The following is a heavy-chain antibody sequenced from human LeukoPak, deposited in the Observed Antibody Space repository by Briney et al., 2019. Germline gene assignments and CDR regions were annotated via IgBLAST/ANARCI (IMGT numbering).Heavy chain of an antibody. CDR2: IYYSGST. J-gene: IGHJ6*04. CDR3: ARGRRIVVVPAPPEMDV. Sequence: PSETLSLTCTVSGGSISCSSYYWGWIRQPPGKGLEWIGSIYYSGSTYYNPSLKSRVTISVDTSKNQFSLKLSSVTAADTAVYYCARGRRIVVVPAPPEMDVWGKGTTVTVSS. V-gene: IGHV4-39*07. D-gene: IGHD2-2*01. CDR1: GGSISCSSYY.